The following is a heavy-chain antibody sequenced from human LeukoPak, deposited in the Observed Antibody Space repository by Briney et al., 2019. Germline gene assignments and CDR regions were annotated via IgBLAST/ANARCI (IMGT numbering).Heavy chain of an antibody. CDR3: AREGGRTVAGTFDN. CDR1: GFTFSIYA. CDR2: ISGSGGST. D-gene: IGHD6-19*01. J-gene: IGHJ4*02. Sequence: PGGSLRLSCAASGFTFSIYAMICVRHAPGKGLEWVSAISGSGGSTYYADSVKGRFTISRDNSKNTLYMEVNSLRAEDTAVYYCAREGGRTVAGTFDNWGLGTLVPVST. V-gene: IGHV3-23*01.